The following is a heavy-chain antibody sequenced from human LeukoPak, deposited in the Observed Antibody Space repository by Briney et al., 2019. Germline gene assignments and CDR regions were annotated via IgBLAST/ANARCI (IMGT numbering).Heavy chain of an antibody. CDR1: GYIFTNYW. J-gene: IGHJ4*02. V-gene: IGHV5-10-1*01. CDR2: IDPSDSYT. CDR3: ARLESGWYSFDY. Sequence: GESLKISCKASGYIFTNYWIGWVRQMPGKGLEWMGRIDPSDSYTNYSPSFQGHVTISADKSISTAYLQWSSLKASDTAMYYCARLESGWYSFDYWGQGTLVTVPS. D-gene: IGHD6-19*01.